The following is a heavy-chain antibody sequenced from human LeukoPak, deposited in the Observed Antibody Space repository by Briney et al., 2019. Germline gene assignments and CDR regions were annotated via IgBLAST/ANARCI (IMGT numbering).Heavy chain of an antibody. V-gene: IGHV4-59*08. D-gene: IGHD3-10*01. CDR1: GGSISSYY. CDR3: ARPGAPYYYYYMDV. J-gene: IGHJ6*03. CDR2: IYHSGST. Sequence: PSETLSLTCTVSGGSISSYYWSWIRQPPGKGLEWIGSIYHSGSTYYNPSLKSRVTISVDTSKNQFSLKLSSVTAADTAVYYRARPGAPYYYYYMDVWGKGTTVTVSS.